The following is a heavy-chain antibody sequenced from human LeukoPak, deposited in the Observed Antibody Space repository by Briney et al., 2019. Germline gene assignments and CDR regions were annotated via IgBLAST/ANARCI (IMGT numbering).Heavy chain of an antibody. D-gene: IGHD3-16*01. CDR1: GGSFRNYY. Sequence: SETLSLTCTVSGGSFRNYYWSWIRQSPGKGLEWLGYISYSGSTNYNPSLQSRVTISMGTSKNRFSLKLNSVTAADTAVYYCANTATRDYVWGSYARFDYWGQGTLVTVSS. V-gene: IGHV4-59*01. CDR2: ISYSGST. J-gene: IGHJ4*02. CDR3: ANTATRDYVWGSYARFDY.